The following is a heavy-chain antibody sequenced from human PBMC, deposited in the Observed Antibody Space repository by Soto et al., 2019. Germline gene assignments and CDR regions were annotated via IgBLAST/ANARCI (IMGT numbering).Heavy chain of an antibody. V-gene: IGHV3-30*18. CDR2: ISYDGSNK. D-gene: IGHD4-17*01. CDR3: AKYGDGDYNWYFDL. CDR1: GFTFSSYG. J-gene: IGHJ2*01. Sequence: GGSLRLSCAASGFTFSSYGMHWVRQAPGKGLEWVAVISYDGSNKYYADSVKGRFTISRDNSKNTLYLQMNSLRAEDTAVYYCAKYGDGDYNWYFDLWGRGTLVTVSS.